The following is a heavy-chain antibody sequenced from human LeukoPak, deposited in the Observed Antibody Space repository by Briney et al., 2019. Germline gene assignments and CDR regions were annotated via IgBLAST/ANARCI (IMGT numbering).Heavy chain of an antibody. CDR1: GGSISSDDYY. D-gene: IGHD6-19*01. V-gene: IGHV4-30-4*08. CDR3: ARDWAGRYWYFDL. J-gene: IGHJ2*01. Sequence: TLSLTCTVSGGSISSDDYYWSWIRQPPGKALEWIGYIFYSGSTYYNPSLKSRVTISVDTSKNQFSLKLSSVTAADTAVYYCARDWAGRYWYFDLWGRGTLVTVSS. CDR2: IFYSGST.